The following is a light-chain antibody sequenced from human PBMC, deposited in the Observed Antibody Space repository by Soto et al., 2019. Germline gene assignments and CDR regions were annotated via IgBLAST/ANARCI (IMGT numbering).Light chain of an antibody. Sequence: PGEIATLSCRASQSVSSTYLAXYQXTXGXXXRXXXYGASTRATGIPVRFSGSAYGTEFTLTISSLQSEDFTVYYCQQYNKWPLTFGQGNKVDIK. J-gene: IGKJ1*01. V-gene: IGKV3-15*01. CDR2: GAS. CDR1: QSVSSTY. CDR3: QQYNKWPLT.